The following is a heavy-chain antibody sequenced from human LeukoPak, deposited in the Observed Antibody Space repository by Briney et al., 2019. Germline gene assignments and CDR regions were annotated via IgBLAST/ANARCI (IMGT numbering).Heavy chain of an antibody. CDR3: ARDRVVVAATEGYYFDY. V-gene: IGHV3-33*01. D-gene: IGHD2-15*01. CDR2: IWYDGSNK. Sequence: GRSLRLSCAASGFTFSIYGMHWVRQAPGKGLEWVAKIWYDGSNKYYADSVKGRFTISRDNAKNTLYLQMNGLRAEDTAVYYCARDRVVVAATEGYYFDYWGQGTLVTVSS. CDR1: GFTFSIYG. J-gene: IGHJ4*02.